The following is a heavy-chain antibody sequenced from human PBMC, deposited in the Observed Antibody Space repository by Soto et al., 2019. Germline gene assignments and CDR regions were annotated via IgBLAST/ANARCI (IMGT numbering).Heavy chain of an antibody. D-gene: IGHD3-10*01. CDR3: ARAGKYYYGSGRHYYYGMDV. Sequence: QVQLVQSGAEVKKPGASVKVSCKASGYTFTSYGVSWVRQAPGQGLEWMGWISGYNGNTNYAQKLQGRVTMTTDTSTSTAYMELRSLRSDDTAVYSCARAGKYYYGSGRHYYYGMDVWGQGITVTVSS. CDR1: GYTFTSYG. V-gene: IGHV1-18*04. CDR2: ISGYNGNT. J-gene: IGHJ6*02.